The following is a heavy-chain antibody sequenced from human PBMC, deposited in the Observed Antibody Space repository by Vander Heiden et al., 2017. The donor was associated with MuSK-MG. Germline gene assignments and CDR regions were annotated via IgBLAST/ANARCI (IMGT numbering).Heavy chain of an antibody. CDR3: AREVTVRDDYYYGMDV. CDR2: MNPNSGNT. D-gene: IGHD4-4*01. CDR1: GYTLTSYD. V-gene: IGHV1-8*01. J-gene: IGHJ6*02. Sequence: QVQLVQSGAEVKKPGASVKVSCKASGYTLTSYDINWVRQATGQGLEWMGWMNPNSGNTGYAQKCQGRVTMTRNTSISTADMERSSMRSEETAVYYCAREVTVRDDYYYGMDVWGQGTTVTVSS.